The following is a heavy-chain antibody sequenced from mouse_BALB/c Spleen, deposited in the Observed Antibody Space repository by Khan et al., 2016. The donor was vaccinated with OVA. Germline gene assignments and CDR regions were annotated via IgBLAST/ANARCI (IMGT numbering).Heavy chain of an antibody. CDR3: ARSLVDYYAMDY. CDR2: ISSGGHYT. D-gene: IGHD2-2*01. V-gene: IGHV5-9-3*01. Sequence: EVELVESGGGSVKPGGSLKLSCSASGFTFSSYAMSWVRQTPEKRLELVATISSGGHYTFYPDSVKGRFTISRDNARNTLYLQMSSLRSEDTAMXYCARSLVDYYAMDYWGQGASVTVSS. CDR1: GFTFSSYA. J-gene: IGHJ4*01.